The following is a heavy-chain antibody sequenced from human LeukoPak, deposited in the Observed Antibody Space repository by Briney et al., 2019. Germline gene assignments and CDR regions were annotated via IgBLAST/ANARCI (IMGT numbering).Heavy chain of an antibody. J-gene: IGHJ4*02. CDR2: IYYSGST. Sequence: SSQTLSLTCTVSGGSISSGGYYWSWIRQHPGKGLEWIGYIYYSGSTYYNPSLKSRVTISVDTSKNQFSLKLSSVTAADTAVYYCASFPNGYYSRFDYWGQGTLVTVSS. CDR1: GGSISSGGYY. V-gene: IGHV4-31*03. D-gene: IGHD3-22*01. CDR3: ASFPNGYYSRFDY.